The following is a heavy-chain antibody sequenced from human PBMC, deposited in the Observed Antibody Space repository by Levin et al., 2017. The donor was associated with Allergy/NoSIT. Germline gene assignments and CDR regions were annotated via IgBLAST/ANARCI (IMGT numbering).Heavy chain of an antibody. CDR3: ARDQRGAYYYGSGSYDY. V-gene: IGHV3-33*01. CDR1: GFTFSTYG. CDR2: IWYDGSNK. J-gene: IGHJ4*02. Sequence: GGSLRLSCAASGFTFSTYGMHWVRQAPGKGLEWVAVIWYDGSNKYYGDSVKGRFTISRDNSKNTLYLQMNSLRAEDTAVYYCARDQRGAYYYGSGSYDYWGQGTLVTVSS. D-gene: IGHD3-10*01.